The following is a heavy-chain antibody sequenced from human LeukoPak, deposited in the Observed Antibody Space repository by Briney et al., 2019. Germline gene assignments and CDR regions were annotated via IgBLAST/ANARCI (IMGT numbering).Heavy chain of an antibody. Sequence: SGTLSLTCAVSGGSISSSNWWSWVRQPPGKGLEWIGEIYHSGSTNYNPSLKSRVTISVDKSKNQFSLKLSSVTAADTAVYYCARADFEARGSFDYWGQGTLVTVSS. CDR1: GGSISSSNW. CDR2: IYHSGST. V-gene: IGHV4-4*02. CDR3: ARADFEARGSFDY. D-gene: IGHD3-10*01. J-gene: IGHJ4*02.